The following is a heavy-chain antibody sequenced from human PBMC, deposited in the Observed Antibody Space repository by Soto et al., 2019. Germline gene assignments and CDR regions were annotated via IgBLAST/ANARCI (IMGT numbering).Heavy chain of an antibody. Sequence: QVQLQESGPGLVKPSQTLSLTCTVSGGSISSGGYYWSWIRQHPGKGLEWIGYIYYSGSTYYNPVLKSGGTKTINTSKNQFSLKLSSVTAADNAVDYCGGGGGRGGGNRYFDYWGQGTLVTVSS. CDR3: GGGGGRGGGNRYFDY. D-gene: IGHD2-15*01. J-gene: IGHJ4*02. CDR1: GGSISSGGYY. CDR2: IYYSGST. V-gene: IGHV4-31*03.